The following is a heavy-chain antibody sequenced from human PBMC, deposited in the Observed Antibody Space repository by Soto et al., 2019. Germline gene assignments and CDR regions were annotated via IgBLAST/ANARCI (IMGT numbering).Heavy chain of an antibody. Sequence: EVQLVESGGGLVKPGGSLRLSCAASGFTFSSYSMNWVRQAPGKGLEWVSSISSSSSYIYYADSVKGRFTISRDNAKNSLYMQMNSLRAEDTAVYYCARELQYYYGTTAQGPPGYYSYGMDVWGQGTTVTVSS. CDR2: ISSSSSYI. CDR3: ARELQYYYGTTAQGPPGYYSYGMDV. CDR1: GFTFSSYS. D-gene: IGHD3-10*01. V-gene: IGHV3-21*01. J-gene: IGHJ6*02.